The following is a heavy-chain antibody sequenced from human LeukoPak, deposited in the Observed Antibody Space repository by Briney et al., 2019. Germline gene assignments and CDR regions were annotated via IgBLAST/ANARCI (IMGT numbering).Heavy chain of an antibody. CDR2: IFPSGGEI. J-gene: IGHJ4*02. CDR1: GFTFSSYE. Sequence: GGSLRLSCAASGFTFSSYEMNWVRQAPGKGLEWVSSIFPSGGEIHYADSVKGRFTISRDNSKSTLSLQMSSLRAEDTAIYYCATYRQVQVPFECWGQGTLVTVSS. V-gene: IGHV3-23*01. CDR3: ATYRQVQVPFEC. D-gene: IGHD5-18*01.